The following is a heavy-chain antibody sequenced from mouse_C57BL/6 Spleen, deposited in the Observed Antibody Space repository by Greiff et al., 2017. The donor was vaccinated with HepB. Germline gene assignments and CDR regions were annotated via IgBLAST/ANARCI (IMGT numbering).Heavy chain of an antibody. CDR1: GYTFTSYW. V-gene: IGHV1-69*01. J-gene: IGHJ2*01. CDR3: ARSGAYDYDGRYFGY. Sequence: VQLQQSGAELVMPGASVKLSCKASGYTFTSYWMHWVKQRPGQGLEWIGEIDPSDSYTNYNQKFKGKSTLTVDKSSSTAYLQLSSLTSEDSAVYYCARSGAYDYDGRYFGYWGQGTTLTVSS. CDR2: IDPSDSYT. D-gene: IGHD2-4*01.